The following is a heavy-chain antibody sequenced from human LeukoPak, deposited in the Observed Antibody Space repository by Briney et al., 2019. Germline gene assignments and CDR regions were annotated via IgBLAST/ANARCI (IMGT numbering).Heavy chain of an antibody. CDR2: ISSSSSYI. Sequence: GGSLRLSCAASGFTFSSYSMNWVRQAPGKGLEWVSSISSSSSYIYYADTVKGRFTISRDNAKNSLYLQMNSLRAEDTAVYYCARRNGEYRCSGGSCPFDYWGQGTLVTVSS. D-gene: IGHD2-15*01. CDR3: ARRNGEYRCSGGSCPFDY. CDR1: GFTFSSYS. J-gene: IGHJ4*02. V-gene: IGHV3-21*01.